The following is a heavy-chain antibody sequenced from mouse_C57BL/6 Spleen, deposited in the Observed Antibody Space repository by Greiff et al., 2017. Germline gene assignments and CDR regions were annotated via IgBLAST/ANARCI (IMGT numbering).Heavy chain of an antibody. CDR3: ARSRLPYVYFDY. CDR2: IYPRSGNT. J-gene: IGHJ2*01. CDR1: GYTFTSYG. D-gene: IGHD1-1*01. Sequence: QVQLKQSGAELVRPGASVKLSCKASGYTFTSYGISWVKQRTGQGLEWIGEIYPRSGNTYYNEKFKGKATLTADKSSSTAYMELRSLTSEDSAVYFCARSRLPYVYFDYWGQGTTLTVSS. V-gene: IGHV1-81*01.